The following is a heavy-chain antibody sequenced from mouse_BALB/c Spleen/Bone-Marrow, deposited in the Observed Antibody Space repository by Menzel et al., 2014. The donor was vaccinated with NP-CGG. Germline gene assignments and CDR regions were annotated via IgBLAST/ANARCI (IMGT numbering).Heavy chain of an antibody. CDR3: ARSPGEVNY. J-gene: IGHJ3*01. CDR2: IAPANGNT. D-gene: IGHD1-3*01. V-gene: IGHV14-3*02. Sequence: EVKLVESGAELVRPGASVKLSCTASGFNIKDAYMHWVNQRPAQGLEWIGRIAPANGNTEYDPKFLDKATITADTSSNTAYLQLSSLTSEDTAVYYCARSPGEVNYWGQGTLVTVSA. CDR1: GFNIKDAY.